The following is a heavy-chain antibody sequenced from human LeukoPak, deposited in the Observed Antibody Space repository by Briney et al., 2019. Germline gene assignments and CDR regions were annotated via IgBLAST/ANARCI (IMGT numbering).Heavy chain of an antibody. D-gene: IGHD3-22*01. V-gene: IGHV1-2*02. J-gene: IGHJ4*02. CDR1: GYTFIDRY. Sequence: GASVKVSCKPSGYTFIDRYLHWVRQAPGQGLESLGWIDPDTGDTNYPQKFQGRVTMTRDTSISTAYKELNRLRSDDKAVYYCARAGHNSNSGGYDFWGLGTQLTVSS. CDR2: IDPDTGDT. CDR3: ARAGHNSNSGGYDF.